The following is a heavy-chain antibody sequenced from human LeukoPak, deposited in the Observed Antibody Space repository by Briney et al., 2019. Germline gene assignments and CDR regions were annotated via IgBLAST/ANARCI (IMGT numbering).Heavy chain of an antibody. CDR1: GFTFSSYA. D-gene: IGHD2-15*01. V-gene: IGHV3-30-3*01. CDR3: ARALLLGYCSGGSCYGASGAFDI. J-gene: IGHJ3*02. CDR2: ISYDGSNK. Sequence: GGSLRLSCAASGFTFSSYAMHWVRQAPGKGLEWVAVISYDGSNKYYADSVKGRFTISRDNSKNTLYLQMNSLRAEDTAVYYCARALLLGYCSGGSCYGASGAFDIWGQGTMVTVSS.